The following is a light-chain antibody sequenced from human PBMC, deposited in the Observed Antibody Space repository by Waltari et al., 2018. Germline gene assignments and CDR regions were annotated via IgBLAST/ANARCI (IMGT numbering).Light chain of an antibody. Sequence: QSALTQPASVSGSPGQPLPISCAGTSSDAERYKLLSWYQQYPGKVTKLNIYEFDKRPSGVSNRFSGSKSGNTASLTISGLQAEDEADYYCCSYARGNALVFGGGTKLTVL. CDR2: EFD. CDR3: CSYARGNALV. V-gene: IGLV2-23*02. CDR1: SSDAERYKL. J-gene: IGLJ2*01.